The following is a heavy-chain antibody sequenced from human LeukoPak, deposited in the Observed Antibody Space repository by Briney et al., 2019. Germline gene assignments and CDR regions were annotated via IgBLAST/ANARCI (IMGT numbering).Heavy chain of an antibody. CDR2: FGARSTSI. CDR1: GFTFSGYS. Sequence: GGSLRLSCTASGFTFSGYSMNWIRQAPGKGLEWVSSFGARSTSIYHAGSVKGRFAISRDNAKNSLYLQMNSLRAEDTAVYYCAREPPVSPDYWGQGTLVTVSS. V-gene: IGHV3-21*01. D-gene: IGHD2/OR15-2a*01. J-gene: IGHJ4*02. CDR3: AREPPVSPDY.